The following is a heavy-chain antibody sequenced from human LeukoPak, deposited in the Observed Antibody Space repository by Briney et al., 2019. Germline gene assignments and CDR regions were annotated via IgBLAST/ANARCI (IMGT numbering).Heavy chain of an antibody. Sequence: SVTVSCTNSGGIFSGFAFSWVRQVPGLGPEWLGVIIPFLGTANYAQKFQARLTITADDSTTTAYMQLTSLTSDDTAVYYCTLTSYHDNSGSIVWGPGTRVTVSS. CDR3: TLTSYHDNSGSIV. V-gene: IGHV1-69*01. D-gene: IGHD3-22*01. CDR2: IIPFLGTA. CDR1: GGIFSGFA. J-gene: IGHJ3*01.